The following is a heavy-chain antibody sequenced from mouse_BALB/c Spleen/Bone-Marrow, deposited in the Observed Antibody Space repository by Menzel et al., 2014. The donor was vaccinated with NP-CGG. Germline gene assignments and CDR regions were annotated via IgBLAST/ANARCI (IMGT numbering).Heavy chain of an antibody. J-gene: IGHJ3*01. D-gene: IGHD1-1*01. CDR3: ARENYGSSPAY. Sequence: EVQRVESGPELVKPGASVKVSCKASGYAFTSYNMYWVKQSHGKSLEWIGYIDPYNGGTGYNQKFKGKATLTVDKSSSTAYMHLSSLTSEDSAVYYCARENYGSSPAYWGQGTLVTVSA. V-gene: IGHV1S135*01. CDR1: GYAFTSYN. CDR2: IDPYNGGT.